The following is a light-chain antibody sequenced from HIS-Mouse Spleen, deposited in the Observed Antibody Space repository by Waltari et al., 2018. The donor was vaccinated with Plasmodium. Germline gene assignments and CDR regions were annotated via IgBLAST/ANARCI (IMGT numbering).Light chain of an antibody. V-gene: IGLV2-14*01. CDR3: SSYTSSSTLV. CDR1: SSAVGGYHY. J-gene: IGLJ2*01. CDR2: EVS. Sequence: QSALTQPASVSGSPGQSLTIPCTGTSSAVGGYHYVSWYQQHPGKAPKLMIYEVSNRPSGVSNRFSGSKSGNTASLTISGLQAEDEADYYCSSYTSSSTLVFGGGTKLTVL.